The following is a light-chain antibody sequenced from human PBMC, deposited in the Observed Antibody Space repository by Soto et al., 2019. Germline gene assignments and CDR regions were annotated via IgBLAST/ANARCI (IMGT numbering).Light chain of an antibody. V-gene: IGKV3-15*01. Sequence: EIVMTQSPATLSVSPGERATLSCTASQSVSSNLAWYRQQPGQAPTLLSSGVSTRATGIPARFSGSGSGTEFTLTISSLQSEEFAVYYCQQYNTWPQTVGQGTKVEIK. CDR1: QSVSSN. CDR2: GVS. J-gene: IGKJ1*01. CDR3: QQYNTWPQT.